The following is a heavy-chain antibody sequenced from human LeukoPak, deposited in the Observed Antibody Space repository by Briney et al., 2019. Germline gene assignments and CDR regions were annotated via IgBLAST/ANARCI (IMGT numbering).Heavy chain of an antibody. CDR1: ASTFSTYA. Sequence: ASVKVSCKASASTFSTYAIHWVRQPPGQGLEWMGWISTGNGNTRYSKAFQDRVTITRDTSVSTVYIDLRGLRSEDMAVYKCARENDYRSGRFDRAYLDDWGQGTLVTVSS. V-gene: IGHV1-3*03. CDR2: ISTGNGNT. CDR3: ARENDYRSGRFDRAYLDD. J-gene: IGHJ4*02. D-gene: IGHD6-19*01.